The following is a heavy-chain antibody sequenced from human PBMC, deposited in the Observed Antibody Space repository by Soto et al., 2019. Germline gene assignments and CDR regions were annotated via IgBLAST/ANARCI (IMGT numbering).Heavy chain of an antibody. CDR1: GVSVSRDYQ. CDR3: ARAWDF. Sequence: SETLSLTCTVSGVSVSRDYQWIWIRQPPGKGLEWIGHISYSGSPYYHPSLRSRLSISVDTSKNQFSLKVKSVTAADTAVYYCARAWDFWGQGTLVTAPQ. CDR2: ISYSGSP. D-gene: IGHD1-26*01. V-gene: IGHV4-30-4*01. J-gene: IGHJ1*01.